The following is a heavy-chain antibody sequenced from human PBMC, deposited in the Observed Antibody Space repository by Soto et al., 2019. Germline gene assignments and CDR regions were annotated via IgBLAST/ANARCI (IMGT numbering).Heavy chain of an antibody. CDR1: GYTFTSYG. CDR2: ISGYNGNT. V-gene: IGHV1-18*01. CDR3: ARDGYCISTSCRHYDYYGMDV. J-gene: IGHJ6*02. Sequence: QVQLVQSGAEVKKPGASVKVSCKASGYTFTSYGISWVRQAPGQGLEWMGWISGYNGNTNYAQKLKSRVTMTTDTSTSTAYMELRSLRSDDTAVYYCARDGYCISTSCRHYDYYGMDVWGQGTTVTVSS. D-gene: IGHD2-2*03.